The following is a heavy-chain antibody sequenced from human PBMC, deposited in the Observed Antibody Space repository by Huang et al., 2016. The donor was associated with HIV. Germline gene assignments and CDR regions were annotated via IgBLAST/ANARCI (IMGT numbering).Heavy chain of an antibody. CDR1: GYTFSSYD. CDR2: MNPNSGNT. J-gene: IGHJ4*02. Sequence: QVQLVQSGAEVRKPGASVKVSCKASGYTFSSYDINWVRQAPGQGLEWMGWMNPNSGNTGYAQKVKGRVAMTRNTSMTTAYMELRSLRSDDTAVYFCARGLGRTRRFDYWGQGALVNVYS. V-gene: IGHV1-8*01. CDR3: ARGLGRTRRFDY. D-gene: IGHD2-2*01.